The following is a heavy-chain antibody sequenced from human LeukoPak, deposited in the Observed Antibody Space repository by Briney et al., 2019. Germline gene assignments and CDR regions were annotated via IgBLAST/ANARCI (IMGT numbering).Heavy chain of an antibody. V-gene: IGHV1-69*02. CDR3: ARESIAVAGTGYGMDA. CDR2: IIPILGIA. D-gene: IGHD6-19*01. CDR1: GGTFSSYT. J-gene: IGHJ6*02. Sequence: SVKVSCKASGGTFSSYTISWVRQAPGQGLEWMGRIIPILGIANYAQKFQGRVTITADKSTSTAYMELSSLRSEDTAVYYCARESIAVAGTGYGMDAWGQGTTVTVSS.